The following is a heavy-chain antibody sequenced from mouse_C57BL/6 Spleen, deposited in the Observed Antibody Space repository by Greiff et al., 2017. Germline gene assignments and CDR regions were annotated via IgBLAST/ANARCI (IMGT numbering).Heavy chain of an antibody. CDR3: ARYVTTVGPWFAY. CDR2: IHPNNGGT. CDR1: GYTFTDYN. V-gene: IGHV1-22*01. Sequence: VQLQQSGPELVKPGASVKMSCKASGYTFTDYNMHWVKQSHGKSLEWIGNIHPNNGGTSYNEKFKGKATLTVNKSASTAYMELRSLTSEDSAVYSCARYVTTVGPWFAYWGQGTLLTVSA. J-gene: IGHJ3*01. D-gene: IGHD1-1*01.